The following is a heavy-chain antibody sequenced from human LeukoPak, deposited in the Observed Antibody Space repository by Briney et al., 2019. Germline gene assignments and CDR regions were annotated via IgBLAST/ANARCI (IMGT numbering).Heavy chain of an antibody. Sequence: PSETLSLTCTVSGGSISSYYWSWIRQPPGKGLEWVGQIYYRETPNYNPSLRSRVTISIDTSKNQFSLKLNSVTAADTAVYYCAAESERWLLRSWGQGTLVTVSS. D-gene: IGHD6-19*01. CDR1: GGSISSYY. CDR2: IYYRETP. V-gene: IGHV4-59*03. J-gene: IGHJ4*02. CDR3: AAESERWLLRS.